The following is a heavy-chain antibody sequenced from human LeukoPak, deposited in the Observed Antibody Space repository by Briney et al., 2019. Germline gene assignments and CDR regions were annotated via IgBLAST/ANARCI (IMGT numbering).Heavy chain of an antibody. CDR3: ARQVYSSASHFDY. V-gene: IGHV3-30-3*01. CDR1: GFTFSSYA. CDR2: ISYDGSNK. J-gene: IGHJ4*02. D-gene: IGHD6-6*01. Sequence: GRSLRLSCAASGFTFSSYAMHWVRQAPGKGLEWVAVISYDGSNKYYADSVKGRSTISRDNSKNTLYLQMNSLRAEDTAVYYCARQVYSSASHFDYWGQGTLVTVSS.